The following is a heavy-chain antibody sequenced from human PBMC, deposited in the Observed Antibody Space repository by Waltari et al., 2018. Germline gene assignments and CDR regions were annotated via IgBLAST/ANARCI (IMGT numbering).Heavy chain of an antibody. Sequence: QVQLVQSGAEVKKPGASVKVSCKASGYIFTDYYIPWVRQAPGRGLEWVGRFNPDSGGTNYAQKFQGRVTMTTDTSITTAYMELSRLTSDDTALYYCVRGSGGYSWFDPWGQGTLLTVSS. J-gene: IGHJ5*02. D-gene: IGHD3-10*01. V-gene: IGHV1-2*06. CDR1: GYIFTDYY. CDR2: FNPDSGGT. CDR3: VRGSGGYSWFDP.